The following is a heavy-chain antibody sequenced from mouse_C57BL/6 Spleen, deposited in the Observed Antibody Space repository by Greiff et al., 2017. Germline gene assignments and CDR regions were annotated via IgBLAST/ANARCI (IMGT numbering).Heavy chain of an antibody. D-gene: IGHD4-1*01. Sequence: QVQLQQPGAELVRPGSSVKLSCKASGYTFTSYWMDWVKQRPGQGLEWIGNIYPSDSETHYNQKFKDKATLTVDKSSSTAYMQLSSLTSEDSAVDYCARSGLGRGAYWGQGTLVTVSA. J-gene: IGHJ3*01. V-gene: IGHV1-61*01. CDR2: IYPSDSET. CDR3: ARSGLGRGAY. CDR1: GYTFTSYW.